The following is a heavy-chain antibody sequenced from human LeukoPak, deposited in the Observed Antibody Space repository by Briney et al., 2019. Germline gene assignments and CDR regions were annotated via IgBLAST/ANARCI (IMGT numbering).Heavy chain of an antibody. CDR1: GFTFSSYA. D-gene: IGHD1-26*01. CDR3: ARDRGSTEFDY. J-gene: IGHJ4*02. CDR2: ISSSGSTI. Sequence: GGSLRLSCAASGFTFSSYAMSWIRQAPGKGLEWVSYISSSGSTIYYADSVKGRFTISRDNAKNSLYLQMNSLRGEDTAVYYCARDRGSTEFDYWGQGTLVTVSS. V-gene: IGHV3-11*04.